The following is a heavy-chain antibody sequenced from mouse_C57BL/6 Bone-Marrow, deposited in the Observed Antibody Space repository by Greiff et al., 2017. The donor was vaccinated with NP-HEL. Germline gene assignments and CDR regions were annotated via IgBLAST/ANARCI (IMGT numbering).Heavy chain of an antibody. CDR2: ISNGGGST. CDR3: ARHDMDY. Sequence: EVKVVESGGGLVQPGGSLKLSCAASGFTFSDYYMYWVRQTPEKRLEWVAYISNGGGSTYYPDTVKGRFTISRDNAKNTLYLQISRLKSEDTAIYYCARHDMDYWGQGTSVTVSS. V-gene: IGHV5-12*01. CDR1: GFTFSDYY. J-gene: IGHJ4*01.